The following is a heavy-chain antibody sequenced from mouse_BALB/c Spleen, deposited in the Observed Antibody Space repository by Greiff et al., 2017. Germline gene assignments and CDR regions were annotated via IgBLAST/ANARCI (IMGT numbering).Heavy chain of an antibody. CDR3: AREDYALAY. CDR1: GYSITSDYA. J-gene: IGHJ3*01. V-gene: IGHV3-2*02. CDR2: ISYSGST. Sequence: EVKLQESGPGLVKPSQSLSLTCTVTGYSITSDYAWNWIRQFPGNKLEWMGYISYSGSTSYNPSLKSRISITRDTSKNQFFLQLNSVTTEDTATYYCAREDYALAYWGQGTLVTVSA. D-gene: IGHD2-4*01.